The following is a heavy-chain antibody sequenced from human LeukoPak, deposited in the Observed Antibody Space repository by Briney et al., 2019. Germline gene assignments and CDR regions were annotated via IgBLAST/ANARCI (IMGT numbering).Heavy chain of an antibody. V-gene: IGHV1-69*04. CDR1: GGTFSSYA. D-gene: IGHD3-22*01. CDR3: ARDPSHDSSGYYLDY. Sequence: ASVKVSCKASGGTFSSYAISWVRQAPGQGLEWMGRIIPILGIANYAQKFQGRVTITADKSTSTAYMELSSLRSEDTAVYYCARDPSHDSSGYYLDYWGQGTLVTVSS. CDR2: IIPILGIA. J-gene: IGHJ4*02.